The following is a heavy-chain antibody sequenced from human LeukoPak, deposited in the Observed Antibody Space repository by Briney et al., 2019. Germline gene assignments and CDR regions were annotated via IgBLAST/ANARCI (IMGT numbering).Heavy chain of an antibody. CDR2: IWYDGSKR. CDR3: ARGAYYDY. V-gene: IGHV3-33*01. Sequence: SGRSLRLTCAASGFPFSSYAMHWVREAPGKGLEWVAVIWYDGSKRYYGDSVKGRFTTSRDNSKNTLYLQVNSLRAEDTAVYYCARGAYYDYWGQGTLVTVSS. CDR1: GFPFSSYA. D-gene: IGHD3-22*01. J-gene: IGHJ4*02.